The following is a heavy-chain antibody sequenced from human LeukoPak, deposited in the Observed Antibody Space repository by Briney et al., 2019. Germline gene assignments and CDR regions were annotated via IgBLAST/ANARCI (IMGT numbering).Heavy chain of an antibody. CDR3: AREIIQLPGYFDY. CDR2: IYSGGST. V-gene: IGHV3-53*01. J-gene: IGHJ4*02. D-gene: IGHD5-18*01. Sequence: GGSLRLSCAASGFTVSSNYMSWVRQAPGKGLEWVSVIYSGGSTYYADSVKGRFTISRDNSKNTLYLQMNSLRAEDTAVYYCAREIIQLPGYFDYWRQGTLVTVSS. CDR1: GFTVSSNY.